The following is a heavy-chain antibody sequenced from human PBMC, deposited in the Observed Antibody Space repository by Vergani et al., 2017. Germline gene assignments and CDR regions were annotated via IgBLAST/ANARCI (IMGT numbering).Heavy chain of an antibody. CDR2: IYYSGST. D-gene: IGHD3-22*01. J-gene: IGHJ3*02. Sequence: QVQLQESCPGLVKPSETLSLTCTVSGGSISSYYGSWIRPPPGKGLEWIGYIYYSGSTNYNPYLKSRVTISVETSKNQFSLKLSSVTAADTAVYYCARVQKYYDSSGYYWRYAFDIWGQGTMVTVSS. CDR3: ARVQKYYDSSGYYWRYAFDI. CDR1: GGSISSYY. V-gene: IGHV4-59*01.